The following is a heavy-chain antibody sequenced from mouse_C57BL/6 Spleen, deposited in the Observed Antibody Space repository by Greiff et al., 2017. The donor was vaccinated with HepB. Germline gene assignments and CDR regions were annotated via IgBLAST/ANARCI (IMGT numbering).Heavy chain of an antibody. CDR3: AMPNWDAMDY. CDR2: ISSGSSTI. Sequence: EVNVVESGGGLVKPGGSLKLSCAASGFTFSDYGMHWVRQAPEKGLEWVAYISSGSSTIYYADTVKGRFTISRDNAKNTLFLQMTSLRSEDTAMYYCAMPNWDAMDYWGQGTSVTVSS. D-gene: IGHD4-1*01. J-gene: IGHJ4*01. CDR1: GFTFSDYG. V-gene: IGHV5-17*01.